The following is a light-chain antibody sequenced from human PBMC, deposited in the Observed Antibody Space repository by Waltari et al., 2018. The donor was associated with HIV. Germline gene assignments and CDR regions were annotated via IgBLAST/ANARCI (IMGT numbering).Light chain of an antibody. CDR2: DAS. J-gene: IGKJ4*01. CDR1: QNVQNF. Sequence: VLTQSPATLSLSAGEGATLSCKASQNVQNFVAWYQLKAGQVPRLLVHDASKRATGVPGRFSGSWSGTDFTLTISGLESEDVAIYYCQQRDVWPPTFGGGTKVEIK. V-gene: IGKV3-11*01. CDR3: QQRDVWPPT.